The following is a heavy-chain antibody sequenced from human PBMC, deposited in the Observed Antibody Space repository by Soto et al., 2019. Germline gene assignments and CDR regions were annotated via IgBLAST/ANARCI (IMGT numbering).Heavy chain of an antibody. CDR1: GGSLSNYY. V-gene: IGHV4-59*01. D-gene: IGHD5-18*01. J-gene: IGHJ4*02. CDR3: ARDHPHSYGVYYFDY. Sequence: SETLSLTCTVSGGSLSNYYWNRIRQSPGKGLEWIGYIYSSGSTHYNPSLQNRVTISIDTSKNQVSLKVNSVTAADTAVYYCARDHPHSYGVYYFDYWRQGTPDTVSS. CDR2: IYSSGST.